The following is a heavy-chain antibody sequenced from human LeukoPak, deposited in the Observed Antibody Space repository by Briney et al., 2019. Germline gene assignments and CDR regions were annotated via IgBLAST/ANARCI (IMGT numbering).Heavy chain of an antibody. CDR3: AKDRQYSYGSYFDY. CDR1: GSTFSSYA. D-gene: IGHD5-18*01. CDR2: ISGSGGST. V-gene: IGHV3-23*01. Sequence: GGSLRLSCAASGSTFSSYAMSWVRQAPGKGLEWVSAISGSGGSTYYADSVKGRFTISRDNSKNTLYLQMNSLRAEDTAVYYCAKDRQYSYGSYFDYWGQGTLVTVPS. J-gene: IGHJ4*02.